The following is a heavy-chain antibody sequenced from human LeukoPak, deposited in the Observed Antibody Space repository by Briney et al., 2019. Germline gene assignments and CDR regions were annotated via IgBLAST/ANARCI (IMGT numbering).Heavy chain of an antibody. J-gene: IGHJ3*02. CDR2: VIHVLGVV. V-gene: IGHV1-69*04. Sequence: SVKVSCTASGGTFSTSSISWVRQAPGQGLEWMGRVIHVLGVVNYAQKFQGRVTITADISTSTAYMELNSLRYEDTAVYYCAKDREMATGGFDIWGQGTMVTVYS. CDR3: AKDREMATGGFDI. D-gene: IGHD5-24*01. CDR1: GGTFSTSS.